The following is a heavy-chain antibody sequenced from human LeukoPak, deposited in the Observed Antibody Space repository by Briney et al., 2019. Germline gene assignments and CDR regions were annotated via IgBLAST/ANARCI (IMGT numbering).Heavy chain of an antibody. CDR1: GFIFIAYG. CDR2: ISGSGSST. V-gene: IGHV3-23*01. Sequence: GGSLRLSCAASGFIFIAYGMGWVRPAPGKWLEWVSGISGSGSSTYYADCVKGRFTISRDNSKNTLFLQMNSLRAEDTAVYYCARGARYSYFDYWGQGTLVTVSS. CDR3: ARGARYSYFDY. D-gene: IGHD1-1*01. J-gene: IGHJ4*02.